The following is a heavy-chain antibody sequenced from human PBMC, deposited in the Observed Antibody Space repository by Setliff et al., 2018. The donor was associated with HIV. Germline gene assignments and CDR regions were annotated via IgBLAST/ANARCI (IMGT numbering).Heavy chain of an antibody. Sequence: SETLSLTGTVSGGSISSSSDYWGWIRQPPGKGLEWIGYINYSGSTYYNPSHTSRITMSVDTSNNQFSLKRSSVTAADTTVYYCARGCCTAGSGYSGRWGQGMLVTVSS. V-gene: IGHV4-39*01. CDR3: ARGCCTAGSGYSGR. D-gene: IGHD3-22*01. J-gene: IGHJ4*02. CDR1: GGSISSSSDY. CDR2: INYSGST.